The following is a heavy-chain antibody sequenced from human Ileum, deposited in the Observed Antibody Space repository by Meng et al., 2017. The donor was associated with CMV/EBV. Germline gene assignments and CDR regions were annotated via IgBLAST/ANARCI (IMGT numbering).Heavy chain of an antibody. D-gene: IGHD2/OR15-2a*01. CDR1: GSTFTSYD. CDR2: INPNSGGA. CDR3: ARDPSQIYWFDP. Sequence: CKASGSTFTSYDLHWVRQAPGQGLEWMGRINPNSGGANYAQKFQGRVAMTRDTSISTAYMELSRLRSDDTAVYYCARDPSQIYWFDPWGQGTLVTVSS. V-gene: IGHV1-2*06. J-gene: IGHJ5*02.